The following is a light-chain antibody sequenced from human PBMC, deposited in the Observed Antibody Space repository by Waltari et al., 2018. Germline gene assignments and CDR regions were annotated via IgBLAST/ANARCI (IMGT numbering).Light chain of an antibody. CDR2: KGI. Sequence: QTVVTQEPSLSVSPGGTVTLTCALSSGSVSSTSYPTWYQQTPGQPPRTLVYKGISRSSGVPDRFSCSLLRNTAALTITGAQADDGSDYCCSMYMGGGVWVFGGGTKLTVL. V-gene: IGLV8-61*01. CDR1: SGSVSSTSY. J-gene: IGLJ3*02. CDR3: SMYMGGGVWV.